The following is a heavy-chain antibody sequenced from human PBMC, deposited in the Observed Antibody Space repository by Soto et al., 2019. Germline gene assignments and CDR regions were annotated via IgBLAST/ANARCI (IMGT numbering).Heavy chain of an antibody. CDR3: TRHPTLAYCGGDCYDAFDI. CDR1: GFTFSGSA. Sequence: GGSLRLSCAASGFTFSGSAMHWVRQASGKGLEWVGRIRSKANSYETAYTASVKGRFTMSRDESKNTEYLQKNNQKTEDKAVYYCTRHPTLAYCGGDCYDAFDIWGQGTMVTVSS. J-gene: IGHJ3*02. CDR2: IRSKANSYET. V-gene: IGHV3-73*01. D-gene: IGHD2-21*02.